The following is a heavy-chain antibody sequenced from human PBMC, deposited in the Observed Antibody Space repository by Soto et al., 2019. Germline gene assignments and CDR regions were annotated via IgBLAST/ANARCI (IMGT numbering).Heavy chain of an antibody. D-gene: IGHD2-2*01. CDR2: ISYDGSNK. Sequence: QVQLVESGGGVVQPGRSLRLSCAASGFTFSSYGMHWVRQAPGKGLEWVAVISYDGSNKYYADSVKGRFTISRDNSKNTLYLXXXXXXXXXXXXXXXXXXXXXXXSTSCREFDYWGQGTLVTVSS. CDR3: XXXXXXXXSTSCREFDY. CDR1: GFTFSSYG. J-gene: IGHJ4*02. V-gene: IGHV3-30*03.